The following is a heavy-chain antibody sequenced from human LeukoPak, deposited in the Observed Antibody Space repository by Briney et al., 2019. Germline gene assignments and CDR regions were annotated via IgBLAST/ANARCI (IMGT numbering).Heavy chain of an antibody. CDR3: ARVARYSSSWYWFDP. CDR2: IYYSGST. V-gene: IGHV4-31*03. CDR1: GGSISSGDYY. Sequence: SQTLSLTCTVSGGSISSGDYYWSWIRQHPGKGLEWIGYIYYSGSTYYNPSLKSRVTISVDTSKNQFSLNLSSVTAADTAVYYCARVARYSSSWYWFDPWGQGILVTVSS. D-gene: IGHD6-13*01. J-gene: IGHJ5*02.